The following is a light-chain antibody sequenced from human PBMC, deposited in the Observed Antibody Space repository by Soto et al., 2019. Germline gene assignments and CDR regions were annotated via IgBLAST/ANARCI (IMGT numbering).Light chain of an antibody. CDR2: DVT. Sequence: QSVLTQPASVSGSPGQSIAIPCTGTSSDVGAYNSVSWYQQYPGKAPKLMIHDVTNRPSGVSDRFSGSKSGNTASLTISGLQAEDEADYYCSSYTSSSSYVFGSGTKVTVL. J-gene: IGLJ1*01. CDR1: SSDVGAYNS. CDR3: SSYTSSSSYV. V-gene: IGLV2-14*01.